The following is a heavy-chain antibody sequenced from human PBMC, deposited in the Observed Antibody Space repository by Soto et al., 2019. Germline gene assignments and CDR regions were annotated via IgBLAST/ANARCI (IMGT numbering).Heavy chain of an antibody. J-gene: IGHJ4*02. V-gene: IGHV4-31*03. Sequence: ASETLSLTCTVSGGSISSGGYCWSWIRRHPGKGLEWIGYIYYSGSTYYNPSLKSRVTISVDTSKNQFSLKLTSVTAADTAVYYCARVPFGSNGVTYFDYWGQGTLVTVSS. CDR1: GGSISSGGYC. D-gene: IGHD1-26*01. CDR2: IYYSGST. CDR3: ARVPFGSNGVTYFDY.